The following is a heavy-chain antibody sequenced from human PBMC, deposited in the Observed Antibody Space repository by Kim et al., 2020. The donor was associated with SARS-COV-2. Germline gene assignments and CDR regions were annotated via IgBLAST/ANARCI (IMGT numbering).Heavy chain of an antibody. CDR3: ARDGSGSYYNRYYFDY. CDR2: IIPIFGTA. CDR1: GGTFSSYA. D-gene: IGHD3-10*01. V-gene: IGHV1-69*13. J-gene: IGHJ4*02. Sequence: SVKVSCKASGGTFSSYAISWVRQAPGQGLEWMGGIIPIFGTANYAQKFQGRVTITADESTSTAYMELSSLRSEDTAVYYCARDGSGSYYNRYYFDYWGQGTLVTVSP.